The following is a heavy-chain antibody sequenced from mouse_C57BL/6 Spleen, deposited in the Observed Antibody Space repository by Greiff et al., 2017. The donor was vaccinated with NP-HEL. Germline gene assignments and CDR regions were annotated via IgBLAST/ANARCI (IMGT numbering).Heavy chain of an antibody. Sequence: QVQLQQSGAELVMPGASVKLSCKASGYTFTSYWMHWVKQRPGQGLEWIGEIDPSDSYTNYNQKFKGKSTLTVDKSSSTAYMQLSSLTSEDSAVYYCARGGAGSAYWGQGTLVTVSA. CDR3: ARGGAGSAY. CDR2: IDPSDSYT. J-gene: IGHJ3*01. V-gene: IGHV1-69*01. D-gene: IGHD3-3*01. CDR1: GYTFTSYW.